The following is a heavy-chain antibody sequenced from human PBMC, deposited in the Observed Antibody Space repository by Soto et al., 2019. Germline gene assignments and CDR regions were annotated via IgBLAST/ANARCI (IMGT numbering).Heavy chain of an antibody. Sequence: PGGSLRLSCAASGFTFSSYAMHWVRQAPGKGLEWVAVISYDGSNKYYADSVKGRFTISRDNSKNTLYLQMNSLRAEDTAVYYCARDRGSYYVNWFDPWGQGTLVTVSS. CDR3: ARDRGSYYVNWFDP. D-gene: IGHD1-26*01. V-gene: IGHV3-30-3*01. J-gene: IGHJ5*02. CDR1: GFTFSSYA. CDR2: ISYDGSNK.